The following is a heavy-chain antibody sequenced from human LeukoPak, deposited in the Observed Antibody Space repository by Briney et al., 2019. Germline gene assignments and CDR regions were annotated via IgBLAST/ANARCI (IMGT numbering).Heavy chain of an antibody. D-gene: IGHD3-22*01. J-gene: IGHJ3*02. CDR2: IYYSGST. CDR3: ARDNPYYDSSGYAPRDAFDI. CDR1: GGSISSGGHY. V-gene: IGHV4-31*03. Sequence: PSETLSLTCTVSGGSISSGGHYWSWIRQHPGKGLEWIGYIYYSGSTYYNPSLKSRVTISVDASKNQFSLKLSSVTAADTAVYYCARDNPYYDSSGYAPRDAFDIWGQGTMVTVSS.